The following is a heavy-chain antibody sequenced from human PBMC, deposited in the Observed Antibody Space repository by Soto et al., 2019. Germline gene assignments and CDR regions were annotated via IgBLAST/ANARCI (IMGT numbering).Heavy chain of an antibody. D-gene: IGHD2-2*01. CDR2: IWYDGSNK. V-gene: IGHV3-33*01. CDR1: GFTFSSYG. CDR3: ARGIVVVPAAIPYYYGMDV. J-gene: IGHJ6*02. Sequence: GGSLRLSCAASGFTFSSYGVHWVRQAPGKXLGWVAVIWYDGSNKYYADSVKGRFTISRDNSKNTLYLQMNSLRAEDTAVYYCARGIVVVPAAIPYYYGMDVWGQGTTVTVSS.